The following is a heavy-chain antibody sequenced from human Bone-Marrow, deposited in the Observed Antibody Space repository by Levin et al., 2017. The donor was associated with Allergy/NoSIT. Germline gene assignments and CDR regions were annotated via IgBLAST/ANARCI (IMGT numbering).Heavy chain of an antibody. V-gene: IGHV4-39*07. CDR1: GGSISSSSYY. D-gene: IGHD6-6*01. J-gene: IGHJ6*02. CDR3: ASLSSPPYYYYYGMDV. CDR2: IYYSGST. Sequence: PSETLSLTCTVSGGSISSSSYYWGWIRQPPGKGLEWIGSIYYSGSTYYNPSLKSRVTISVDTSKNQFSLKLSSVTAADTAVYYCASLSSPPYYYYYGMDVWGQGTTVTVSS.